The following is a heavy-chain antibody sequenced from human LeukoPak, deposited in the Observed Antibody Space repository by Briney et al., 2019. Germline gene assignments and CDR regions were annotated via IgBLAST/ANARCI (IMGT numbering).Heavy chain of an antibody. Sequence: ASVKVSCKASGYTFTGYYMHWVRQAPGQGLEWVGWINPNSGGTNYAQKFQGRVTMTRDTSIGTAYMELSRLRSDDTAVYYCASLGDCSSTSCYDYWGQGTLVTVSS. J-gene: IGHJ4*02. D-gene: IGHD2-2*01. V-gene: IGHV1-2*02. CDR1: GYTFTGYY. CDR2: INPNSGGT. CDR3: ASLGDCSSTSCYDY.